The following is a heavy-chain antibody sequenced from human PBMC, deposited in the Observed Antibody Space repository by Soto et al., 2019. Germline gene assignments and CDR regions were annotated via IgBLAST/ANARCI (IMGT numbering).Heavy chain of an antibody. Sequence: LRLSCAASGFTFSSYWMGWVRQAPGKGLEWVANIKQDGSEKYYVDSVKGRFTISRDNAKNSLYLQMNSLRAEDTAVYYCAREDGSSSSSGYYYYGMDVWGQGTTVTVSS. CDR3: AREDGSSSSSGYYYYGMDV. CDR2: IKQDGSEK. CDR1: GFTFSSYW. J-gene: IGHJ6*02. D-gene: IGHD6-6*01. V-gene: IGHV3-7*03.